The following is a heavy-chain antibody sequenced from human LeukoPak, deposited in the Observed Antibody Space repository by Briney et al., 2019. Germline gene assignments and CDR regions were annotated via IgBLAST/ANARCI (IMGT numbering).Heavy chain of an antibody. J-gene: IGHJ4*02. D-gene: IGHD6-19*01. Sequence: GGSLRLSCAASGFTFSSYWMHWVRQAPGKGLVWVSRINSDGSSTSYADSVKGRFTISRDNAKNTLYLQVNSLRAEDTAVYYCARGSGWFYFDYWGQGTLVTVSS. CDR2: INSDGSST. CDR1: GFTFSSYW. V-gene: IGHV3-74*01. CDR3: ARGSGWFYFDY.